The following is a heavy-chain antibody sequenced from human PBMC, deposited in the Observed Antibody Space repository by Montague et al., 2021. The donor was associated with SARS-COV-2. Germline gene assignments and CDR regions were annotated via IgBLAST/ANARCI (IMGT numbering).Heavy chain of an antibody. CDR2: IHYIGNT. D-gene: IGHD2-21*02. CDR1: GASISRSDYY. Sequence: SETLSRTCNVSGASISRSDYYWAWIRQPPGKGLGLIGSIHYIGNTYYKPSLESRVTISVDTSENQFSLKLRSVIAADTAVHYCARLLPDGTVVATDIPFDSWGQGTLVTVSS. CDR3: ARLLPDGTVVATDIPFDS. V-gene: IGHV4-39*01. J-gene: IGHJ4*02.